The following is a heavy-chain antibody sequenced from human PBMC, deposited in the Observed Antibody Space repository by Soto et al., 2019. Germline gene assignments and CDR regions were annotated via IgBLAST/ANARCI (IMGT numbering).Heavy chain of an antibody. CDR3: TRGPRSTSTCTGAF. Sequence: GGSLRLSCAASGFTFSSYSMNWVRQAPGKGLEWVSSISSSSSYIYYADSVKGRFTISRDNAKNTLYLQMNALRVEDTAVYYCTRGPRSTSTCTGAFWGQGTLVTVSS. V-gene: IGHV3-21*01. J-gene: IGHJ4*02. CDR1: GFTFSSYS. CDR2: ISSSSSYI. D-gene: IGHD3-10*02.